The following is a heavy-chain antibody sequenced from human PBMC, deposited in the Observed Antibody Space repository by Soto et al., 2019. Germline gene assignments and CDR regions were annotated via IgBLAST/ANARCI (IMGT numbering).Heavy chain of an antibody. CDR1: GYTFTSYG. V-gene: IGHV1-18*04. J-gene: IGHJ4*02. CDR3: ARDAREWELKSLFDY. D-gene: IGHD1-26*01. CDR2: ISAYNGNT. Sequence: QVQLVQSGAEVKKPGASVKVSCEASGYTFTSYGISWVRQAPGQGLEWVGWISAYNGNTNYAQKLQGRVTMTTDTSTSTADMELRSLRSDDTAVYYCARDAREWELKSLFDYWGQGTLGTVSS.